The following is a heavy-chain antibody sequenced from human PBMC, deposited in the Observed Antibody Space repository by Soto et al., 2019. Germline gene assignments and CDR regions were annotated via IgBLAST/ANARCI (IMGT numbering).Heavy chain of an antibody. V-gene: IGHV1-2*04. CDR2: INPNSGGT. CDR1: GYTFTGYY. D-gene: IGHD2-2*01. J-gene: IGHJ4*02. CDR3: ARARYCSSTSCYSFDY. Sequence: ASVKVSCKASGYTFTGYYMHWVRQAPGQGLEWMGWINPNSGGTNYAQKFQGWVTMTRDTSISTAYMELSRLRSDDTAVYYCARARYCSSTSCYSFDYWGQGTLVTVSS.